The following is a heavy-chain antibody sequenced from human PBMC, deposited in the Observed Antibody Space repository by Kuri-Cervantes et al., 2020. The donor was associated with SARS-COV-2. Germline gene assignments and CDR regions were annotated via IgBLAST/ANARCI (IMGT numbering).Heavy chain of an antibody. CDR1: GYTFTSYG. CDR3: ARDRGSSGWSWVYYYYGMDV. CDR2: ISAYNGNT. V-gene: IGHV1-18*01. Sequence: KISCKASGYTFTSYGISWVRQAPGQGLEWMGWISAYNGNTNYAQKLQGRVTMTTDTSTSTAYMELRSLRSDDTAVYYCARDRGSSGWSWVYYYYGMDVWGQGTTVTVSS. D-gene: IGHD6-19*01. J-gene: IGHJ6*02.